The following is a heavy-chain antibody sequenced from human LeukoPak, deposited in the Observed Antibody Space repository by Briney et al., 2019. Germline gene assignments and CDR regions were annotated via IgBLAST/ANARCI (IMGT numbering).Heavy chain of an antibody. V-gene: IGHV1-2*02. J-gene: IGHJ4*02. CDR2: INPNSGGT. D-gene: IGHD6-13*01. CDR1: GYTFTGYY. CDR3: ARDLTIVAAGTFGY. Sequence: GASVKVSCKASGYTFTGYYMHWVRQAPGQGLEWMGWINPNSGGTNYAQKFQGRVTMTRDTSISTAYMELSRLRSDDTAVYYCARDLTIVAAGTFGYWGQGTLVTVSS.